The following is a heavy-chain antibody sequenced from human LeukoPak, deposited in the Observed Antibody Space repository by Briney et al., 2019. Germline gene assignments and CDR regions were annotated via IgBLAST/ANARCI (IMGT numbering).Heavy chain of an antibody. CDR3: ARGGAARPDF. CDR2: ISTSSSYI. D-gene: IGHD6-6*01. CDR1: GFAFSSYT. Sequence: PGGSLRLSCAASGFAFSSYTMNWVRQAPGKGLEWVSFISTSSSYIYYADSVKGRFTISRDNAKNSLYLQMNSLRVEDTAVYYCARGGAARPDFWGQGTLVTVSS. V-gene: IGHV3-21*01. J-gene: IGHJ4*02.